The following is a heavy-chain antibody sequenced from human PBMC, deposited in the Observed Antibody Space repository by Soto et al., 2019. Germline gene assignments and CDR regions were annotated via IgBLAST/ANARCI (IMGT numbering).Heavy chain of an antibody. CDR3: ARGSRIPAFEP. CDR2: IYHSGST. V-gene: IGHV4-30-2*01. Sequence: SETLSLTCAVSGGSISSGGYSWSWIRQPPGKGLEWIGYIYHSGSTYYNPSLKSRVTISVDRSKNQFSLKLSSVTAADTAVYYCARGSRIPAFEPWGQGTLVTVSS. CDR1: GGSISSGGYS. J-gene: IGHJ5*02. D-gene: IGHD5-18*01.